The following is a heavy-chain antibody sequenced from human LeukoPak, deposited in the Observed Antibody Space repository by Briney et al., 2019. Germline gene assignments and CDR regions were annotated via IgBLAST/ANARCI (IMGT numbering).Heavy chain of an antibody. CDR1: GFTFSSYS. CDR2: ISSSSSTI. D-gene: IGHD3-22*01. J-gene: IGHJ4*02. Sequence: GGSLRLSCAASGFTFSSYSMIWVRQAPGKGLEWVSYISSSSSTIYYADSVKGRFTISRDNAKNSLYLQMNSLRDEDTAVYYCARDQKDYYDSSGYQYYFDYWGQGTLVTVSS. CDR3: ARDQKDYYDSSGYQYYFDY. V-gene: IGHV3-48*02.